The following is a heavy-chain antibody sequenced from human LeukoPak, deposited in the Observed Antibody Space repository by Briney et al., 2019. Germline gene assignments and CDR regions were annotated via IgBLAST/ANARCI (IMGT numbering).Heavy chain of an antibody. CDR1: GGSISSYY. Sequence: SETLSLTCTVSGGSISSYYRSWIRQPPGKGREWIGYIYYSGSTNYNPSLKSRVTISVDTSKNQFSLKLSSVTAADTAVYYCARAAMTTVVTSYYYYMDVWGKGTTVTISS. J-gene: IGHJ6*03. D-gene: IGHD4-23*01. CDR3: ARAAMTTVVTSYYYYMDV. V-gene: IGHV4-59*01. CDR2: IYYSGST.